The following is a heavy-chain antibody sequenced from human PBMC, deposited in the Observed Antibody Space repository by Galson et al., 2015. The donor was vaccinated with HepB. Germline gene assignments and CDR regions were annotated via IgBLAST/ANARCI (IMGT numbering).Heavy chain of an antibody. CDR2: IGGSGGST. J-gene: IGHJ4*02. Sequence: SLRLSCAASGFTFSNYAMSWVRQAPGKGLEWVSAIGGSGGSTYLADSVKGRFTISRDNSKNTLYLQMNGLRDEDTAIYYCAKVLATWGGNDYWGQGILVTVSS. D-gene: IGHD5-12*01. V-gene: IGHV3-23*01. CDR1: GFTFSNYA. CDR3: AKVLATWGGNDY.